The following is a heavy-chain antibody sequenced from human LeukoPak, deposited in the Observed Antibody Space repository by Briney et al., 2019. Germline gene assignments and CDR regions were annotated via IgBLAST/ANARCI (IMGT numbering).Heavy chain of an antibody. CDR2: IKKKADGGTS. J-gene: IGHJ4*02. Sequence: GGSLRLSCAASGITFINARMSWVRQAPGKGLERVGHIKKKADGGTSDYAAPVQGRFTISRDDSKNMLYLQMNSLKTEDTAVYYCATYFPITSRHWGQGALVTVSS. D-gene: IGHD1-14*01. CDR1: GITFINAR. V-gene: IGHV3-15*01. CDR3: ATYFPITSRH.